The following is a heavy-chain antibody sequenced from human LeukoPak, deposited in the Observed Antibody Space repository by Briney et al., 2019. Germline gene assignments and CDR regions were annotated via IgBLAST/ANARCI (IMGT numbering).Heavy chain of an antibody. CDR3: ANWYSSSWYTNPAGSFDY. CDR1: GFTFSSYA. CDR2: ISGSGGST. J-gene: IGHJ4*02. Sequence: PGGSLRLSCAASGFTFSSYAMSWVRQAPGKGLEWVSAISGSGGSTYYADSVKGRLTISRDNSKNTLYLQMNSLRAEDTAVYYCANWYSSSWYTNPAGSFDYWGQETLVTVSS. D-gene: IGHD6-13*01. V-gene: IGHV3-23*01.